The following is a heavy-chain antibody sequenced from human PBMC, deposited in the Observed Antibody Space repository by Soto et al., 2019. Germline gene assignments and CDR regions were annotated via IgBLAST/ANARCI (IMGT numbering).Heavy chain of an antibody. CDR1: GFTFSSYA. CDR2: ISGSGGST. CDR3: AKDPLRGYSSGWRAYYFDY. Sequence: EVQLLESGGGLVQPGGSLRLSCAASGFTFSSYAMSWVRQAPGKGLEWVSAISGSGGSTYYADSVKGRFTISRDNSKNTLYLQMNSLRAEDTAVYYCAKDPLRGYSSGWRAYYFDYWGQGTLVTVSS. D-gene: IGHD6-19*01. J-gene: IGHJ4*02. V-gene: IGHV3-23*01.